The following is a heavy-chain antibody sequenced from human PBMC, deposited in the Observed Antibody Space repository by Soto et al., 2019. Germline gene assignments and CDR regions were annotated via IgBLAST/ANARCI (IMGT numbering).Heavy chain of an antibody. V-gene: IGHV1-69*06. Sequence: SVKVSCKASGGTFSSYAISWVRQAPGQGLEWMGGIIPIFGTANYAQKFQGRVTITADKSTSTAYMELSSLRSEDTAVYYCARNFAAAGKFDYWGQGTRVTVSS. CDR3: ARNFAAAGKFDY. J-gene: IGHJ4*02. D-gene: IGHD6-13*01. CDR2: IIPIFGTA. CDR1: GGTFSSYA.